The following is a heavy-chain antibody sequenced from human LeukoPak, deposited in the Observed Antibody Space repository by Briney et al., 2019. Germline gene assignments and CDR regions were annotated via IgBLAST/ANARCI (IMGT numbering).Heavy chain of an antibody. CDR3: ARVQVEMATMDFDY. V-gene: IGHV3-74*01. CDR1: GFTFSSYW. Sequence: GGSLRLSCAASGFTFSSYWMHWVRHAPGKGLVWVSRINSEGSNTSYADSVKGRFTISRDNAKNTLYLQMNSLRAEDTAVYYCARVQVEMATMDFDYWGQGTLVTVSS. J-gene: IGHJ4*02. D-gene: IGHD5-24*01. CDR2: INSEGSNT.